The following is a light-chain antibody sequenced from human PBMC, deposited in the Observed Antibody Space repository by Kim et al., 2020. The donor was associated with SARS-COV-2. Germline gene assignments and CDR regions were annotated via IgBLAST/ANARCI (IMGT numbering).Light chain of an antibody. CDR3: QQYDNLPPLT. CDR1: QDISNY. CDR2: DAS. Sequence: DIQMTQSPSSLSASVGDRVTITCQASQDISNYLNWYQQKPGKAPKLLIYDASNLETGVPSRFSGSGFGTDFTFTISSLQPEDVATYYCQQYDNLPPLTFGGGTKVDIK. J-gene: IGKJ4*01. V-gene: IGKV1-33*01.